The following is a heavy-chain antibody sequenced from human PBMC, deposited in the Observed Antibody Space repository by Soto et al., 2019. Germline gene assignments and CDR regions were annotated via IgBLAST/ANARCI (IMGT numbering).Heavy chain of an antibody. D-gene: IGHD6-13*01. V-gene: IGHV4-39*01. CDR1: GGSISSSSYY. CDR2: IYYSGSN. CDR3: ARRISSSPVYFDY. Sequence: QLQLQESGPGLVKPSETLSLTCTVSGGSISSSSYYWGWIRQPPGKGLEWIGSIYYSGSNYYNPSLKRRVTIAVDTSKNQCAPKLSSVTAAATAVYYCARRISSSPVYFDYWGQGTLVTVSS. J-gene: IGHJ4*02.